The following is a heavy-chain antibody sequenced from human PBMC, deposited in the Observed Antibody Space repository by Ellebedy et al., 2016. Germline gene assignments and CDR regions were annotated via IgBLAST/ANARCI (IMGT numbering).Heavy chain of an antibody. Sequence: GGSLRLSCEAAGFTFSSFGMSWVRQVPGKGLEWVSGISGSGGSTYNADSVKGRFNISRDNSKNMMYLHKNSLRADDTAVYYCAKRSQFTSISCFDYWGQGTLVTVSS. J-gene: IGHJ4*02. CDR2: ISGSGGST. V-gene: IGHV3-23*01. D-gene: IGHD6-13*01. CDR1: GFTFSSFG. CDR3: AKRSQFTSISCFDY.